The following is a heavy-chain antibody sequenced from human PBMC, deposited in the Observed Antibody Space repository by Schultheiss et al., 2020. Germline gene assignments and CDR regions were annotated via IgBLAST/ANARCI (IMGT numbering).Heavy chain of an antibody. CDR3: ASESYSSSWLGFDAFDI. D-gene: IGHD6-13*01. CDR1: GFPFSRFG. CDR2: IWYDGSKE. Sequence: GGSLRLSCAASGFPFSRFGMHWVRQAPGKGLEWVGLIWYDGSKEYFPDSVKGRFTISRDNSKNILYLQMHSLRVEDTAVYFCASESYSSSWLGFDAFDIWGQGTMVTVSS. V-gene: IGHV3-33*08. J-gene: IGHJ3*02.